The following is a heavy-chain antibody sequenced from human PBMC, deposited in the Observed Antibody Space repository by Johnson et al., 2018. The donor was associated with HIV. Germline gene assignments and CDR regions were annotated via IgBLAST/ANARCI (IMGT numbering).Heavy chain of an antibody. CDR2: IRYDGSNK. Sequence: QVQLVESGGGVVQPGGSLRLSCAASGFTFSSYAMHWVRQAPGKGLEWVAFIRYDGSNKYYADSVKGRFTISRDNSKNTLYLQMNSLRAEDTAVYYCARDVTAGNDAFDIWGQGTMVTVSS. D-gene: IGHD1-1*01. CDR1: GFTFSSYA. V-gene: IGHV3-30*02. CDR3: ARDVTAGNDAFDI. J-gene: IGHJ3*02.